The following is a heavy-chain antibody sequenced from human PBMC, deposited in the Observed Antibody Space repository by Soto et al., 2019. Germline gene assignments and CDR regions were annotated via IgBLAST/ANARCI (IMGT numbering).Heavy chain of an antibody. J-gene: IGHJ6*02. V-gene: IGHV3-30-3*01. CDR3: ARPYTAMAVYGMDV. CDR1: GFTFSSYA. Sequence: GGSLRLSCAASGFTFSSYAMHWVRQAPGKGLEWVAVISYDGSNKYYADSVKGRFTISRDNSKNTLYLQMNSLRAEDTAVYYCARPYTAMAVYGMDVWDQGTTVTVSS. D-gene: IGHD5-18*01. CDR2: ISYDGSNK.